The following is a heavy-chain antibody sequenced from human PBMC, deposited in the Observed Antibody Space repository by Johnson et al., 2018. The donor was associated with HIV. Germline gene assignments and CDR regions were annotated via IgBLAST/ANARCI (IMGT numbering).Heavy chain of an antibody. V-gene: IGHV3-66*01. CDR2: IYSGGST. CDR1: GLTVSSNY. Sequence: EVQLVESGGGLVQPGGSLRLSCAASGLTVSSNYMSWVRQAPGKGLEWVSIIYSGGSTYYADSVRGRFTGSRDNSKNTVFLQMNSLRVEDTAVYYCARDRGTIFDIWGQGTTVTVSS. J-gene: IGHJ3*02. CDR3: ARDRGTIFDI. D-gene: IGHD2-8*01.